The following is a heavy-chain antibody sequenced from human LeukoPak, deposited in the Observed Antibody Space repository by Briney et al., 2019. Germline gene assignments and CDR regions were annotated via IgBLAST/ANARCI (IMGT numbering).Heavy chain of an antibody. J-gene: IGHJ4*02. CDR1: GITFSSYG. CDR3: AKDGGVWFGESNDY. V-gene: IGHV3-23*01. D-gene: IGHD3-10*01. CDR2: ISGSGGST. Sequence: GGSLRLSCAASGITFSSYGMSWVRQAPGKGLEWVSAISGSGGSTYYADSVKGRFTISRDNSKNTLYLQMNSLRVEDTAIYYCAKDGGVWFGESNDYWGQGTLVTVSS.